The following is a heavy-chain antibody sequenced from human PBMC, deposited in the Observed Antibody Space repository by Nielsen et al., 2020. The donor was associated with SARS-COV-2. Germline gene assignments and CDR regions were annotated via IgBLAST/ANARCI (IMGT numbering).Heavy chain of an antibody. D-gene: IGHD3-3*01. CDR3: ARIHYDFWSGETGVDY. V-gene: IGHV3-53*01. CDR1: GFTVSSNY. Sequence: GGSLRLSCAASGFTVSSNYMSWVRQAPGKGLEWVSVIYSGGSTYYADSVKGRFTISRDNSKNTLYLQMNSLRAEDTAVYYCARIHYDFWSGETGVDYWGQGTLVTVSS. CDR2: IYSGGST. J-gene: IGHJ4*02.